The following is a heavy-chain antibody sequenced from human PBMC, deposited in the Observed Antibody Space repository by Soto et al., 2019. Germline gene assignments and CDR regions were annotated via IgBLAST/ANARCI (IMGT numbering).Heavy chain of an antibody. Sequence: EVQLVETGGGLIQPGGSLRLSCAASGFTVSSNYMSWVRQAPGKGLEWVSVIYSGGSTYYADSGKGGFTISRDNSKNTLYLQMNSLRAEDTAVYYCARDQLKKGSYGHYFDYWGQGTLVTVSS. D-gene: IGHD5-18*01. CDR2: IYSGGST. CDR1: GFTVSSNY. V-gene: IGHV3-53*02. J-gene: IGHJ4*02. CDR3: ARDQLKKGSYGHYFDY.